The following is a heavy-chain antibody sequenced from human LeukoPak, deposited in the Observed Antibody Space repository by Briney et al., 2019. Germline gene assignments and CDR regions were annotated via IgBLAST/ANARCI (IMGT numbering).Heavy chain of an antibody. J-gene: IGHJ3*02. D-gene: IGHD3-22*01. Sequence: SETLSLTCTVSGGSTSSGGYYWSWVRQPPGEGLEWIGYIYHSGSTYYNPSLKSRVTISVDTSKNQFSLKLSSVTAADTAVYYCARAGYDSSAFDIWGQGTMVTVSS. CDR1: GGSTSSGGYY. V-gene: IGHV4-30-2*01. CDR3: ARAGYDSSAFDI. CDR2: IYHSGST.